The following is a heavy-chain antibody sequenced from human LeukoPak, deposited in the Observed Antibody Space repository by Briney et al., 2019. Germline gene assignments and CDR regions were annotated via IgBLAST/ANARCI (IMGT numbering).Heavy chain of an antibody. J-gene: IGHJ6*02. D-gene: IGHD3-10*01. CDR2: IIPIFGTA. V-gene: IGHV1-69*13. Sequence: GASVKVSCNASGGTFSSYAISWVRQAPGQGLEWMGGIIPIFGTANYAQKFQGRVTITADESTSTAYMELSSLRSEDTAVYYCARAAVRGDHYYYYYGMDVWGQGTTVTVSS. CDR3: ARAAVRGDHYYYYYGMDV. CDR1: GGTFSSYA.